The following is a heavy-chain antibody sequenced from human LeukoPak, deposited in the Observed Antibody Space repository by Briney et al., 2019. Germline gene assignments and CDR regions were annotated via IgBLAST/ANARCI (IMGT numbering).Heavy chain of an antibody. CDR3: ARFPTTVATNFDY. J-gene: IGHJ4*02. Sequence: SETLSLTCTVSGGSISSYYWSWIRQPPGKGLEWIGYIYYSGSTNYNPSLKSRVTISVDTSKNQFSLKLSSVTAADTAVYYCARFPTTVATNFDYWGQGTLVTVSS. V-gene: IGHV4-59*01. CDR2: IYYSGST. D-gene: IGHD4-23*01. CDR1: GGSISSYY.